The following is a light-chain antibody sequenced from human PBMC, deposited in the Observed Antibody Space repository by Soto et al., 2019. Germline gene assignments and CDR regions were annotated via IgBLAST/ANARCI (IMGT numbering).Light chain of an antibody. V-gene: IGKV3-11*01. Sequence: EIVLTQSPATLSLSPGERATLSCRASQSVSSDLAWYQQKPGQAPRLLIYDASNWATGIPARFSGSGSGTDFTLTISSLEPEDFAVYYCQQCNNWPLTFGGGTKVEIK. J-gene: IGKJ4*01. CDR3: QQCNNWPLT. CDR1: QSVSSD. CDR2: DAS.